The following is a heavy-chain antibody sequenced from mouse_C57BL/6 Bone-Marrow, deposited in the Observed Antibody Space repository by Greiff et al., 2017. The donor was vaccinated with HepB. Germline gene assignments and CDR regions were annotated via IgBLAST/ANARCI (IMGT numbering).Heavy chain of an antibody. CDR3: AREGVRDCYGSSQFAY. V-gene: IGHV1-64*01. Sequence: VQLQQPGAELVKPGASVKLSCKASGYTFTSYWMHWVKQRPGQGLEWIGMIHPNSGSTNYNEKFKSKDTLTVDKSSSTAYMQLSRLTSEDSAVYYCAREGVRDCYGSSQFAYWGQGTRVTVSA. CDR1: GYTFTSYW. CDR2: IHPNSGST. D-gene: IGHD1-1*01. J-gene: IGHJ3*01.